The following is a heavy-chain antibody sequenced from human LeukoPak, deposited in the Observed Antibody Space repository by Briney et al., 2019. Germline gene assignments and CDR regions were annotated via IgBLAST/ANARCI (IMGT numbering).Heavy chain of an antibody. CDR2: IYYSGST. V-gene: IGHV4-39*01. CDR3: ARRIGVSRGCDY. J-gene: IGHJ4*02. D-gene: IGHD3-10*01. Sequence: SETLSLTCTVSGGSISSSSYYWGWIRQPPGKGLEWIGSIYYSGSTYYNPSLKSRVTISVDTSKNQFSLKLSSVTAADTAGYYCARRIGVSRGCDYWGQGTLVTVSS. CDR1: GGSISSSSYY.